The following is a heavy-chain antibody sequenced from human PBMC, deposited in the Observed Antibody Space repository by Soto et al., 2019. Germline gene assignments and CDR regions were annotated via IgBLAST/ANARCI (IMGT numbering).Heavy chain of an antibody. CDR1: GYTFTSYG. J-gene: IGHJ3*02. V-gene: IGHV1-18*01. CDR3: ARGIVVVPAAIYEKDDAFDI. Sequence: ASVKVSCKASGYTFTSYGMSWVRQAPGQGLEWMGWISPNNGNTNYAQKLQGRVTMTTDESTSTAYMELSRLRSDDTAVYYCARGIVVVPAAIYEKDDAFDIWGQGTMVTVSS. CDR2: ISPNNGNT. D-gene: IGHD2-2*02.